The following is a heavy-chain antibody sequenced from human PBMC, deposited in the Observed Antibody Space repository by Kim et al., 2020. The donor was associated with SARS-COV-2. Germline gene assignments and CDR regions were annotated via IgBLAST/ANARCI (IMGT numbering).Heavy chain of an antibody. CDR3: ARRGPFDWAPCEWFDP. D-gene: IGHD3-9*01. J-gene: IGHJ5*02. Sequence: GESLKISCKGSGYSFTSYWISWVRQMPGKGLEWMGRIDPSDSYTNYSPSFQGHVTISGDKSISTAYLQWSSLKASDTAMYYCARRGPFDWAPCEWFDPWGQGTLVTVSS. V-gene: IGHV5-10-1*01. CDR2: IDPSDSYT. CDR1: GYSFTSYW.